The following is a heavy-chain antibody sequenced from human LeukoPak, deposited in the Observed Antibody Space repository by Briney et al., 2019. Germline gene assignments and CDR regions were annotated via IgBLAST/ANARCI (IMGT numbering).Heavy chain of an antibody. CDR2: INPNSGGT. CDR1: GYTFTGYY. V-gene: IGHV1-2*02. D-gene: IGHD3-22*01. J-gene: IGHJ6*03. CDR3: ARDWYYYDSSGYYSRSGYYYYMDV. Sequence: ASVKVSCKASGYTFTGYYMHWVRQAPGQGLEWMGWINPNSGGTNYAQKFQGRFTMTRDTSISTAYMELSRLRSDDTAVYYCARDWYYYDSSGYYSRSGYYYYMDVWGKGTTVTVSS.